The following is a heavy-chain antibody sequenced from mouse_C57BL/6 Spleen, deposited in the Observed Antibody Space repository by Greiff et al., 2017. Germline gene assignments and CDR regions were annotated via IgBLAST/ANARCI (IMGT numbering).Heavy chain of an antibody. CDR1: GYTFTSYW. Sequence: QVHVKQPGAELVKPGASVKLSCKASGYTFTSYWMQWVKQRPGQGLEWIGEIDPSDSYTNYNQKFKGKATLTLDTSSSTAYMQLSSLTSEDSAVYYCARGITRDYWGQGTTLTVSS. CDR3: ARGITRDY. D-gene: IGHD1-1*01. J-gene: IGHJ2*01. V-gene: IGHV1-50*01. CDR2: IDPSDSYT.